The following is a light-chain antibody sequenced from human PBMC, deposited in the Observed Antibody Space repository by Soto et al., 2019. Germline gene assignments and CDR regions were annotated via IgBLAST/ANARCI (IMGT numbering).Light chain of an antibody. V-gene: IGKV1-13*02. CDR3: QQFNSYPP. J-gene: IGKJ2*01. Sequence: AIQLTQSPSSLSASVGDRVTITCRASQGVSSALAWYQQKPGEAPKLLIYDASSLESGVPSRFSGSGSGTDFTLTSSSLQPEDFATYYCQQFNSYPPFGQGTKLEIK. CDR1: QGVSSA. CDR2: DAS.